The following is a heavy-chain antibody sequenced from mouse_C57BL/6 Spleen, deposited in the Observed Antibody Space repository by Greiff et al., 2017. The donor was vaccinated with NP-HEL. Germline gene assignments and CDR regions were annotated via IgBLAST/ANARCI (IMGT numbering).Heavy chain of an antibody. Sequence: VKLPESGAELVRPGTSVKVSCKASGYAFTNYLIEWVKQRPGQGLEWIGVINPGSGGTNSNEKFKGKATLTADKSSSTAYMQLSSLTSEDSAVYFCARSLSYYYGSEAGYLDYWGQGTTLTVSS. V-gene: IGHV1-54*01. CDR2: INPGSGGT. CDR3: ARSLSYYYGSEAGYLDY. J-gene: IGHJ2*01. CDR1: GYAFTNYL. D-gene: IGHD1-1*01.